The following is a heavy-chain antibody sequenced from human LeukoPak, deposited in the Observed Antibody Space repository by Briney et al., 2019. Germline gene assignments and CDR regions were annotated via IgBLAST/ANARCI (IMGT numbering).Heavy chain of an antibody. CDR1: GFTFSSYW. Sequence: GGSLRLSCAASGFTFSSYWMHWVRQAPGKGLVWVSRINSDGSSTSYADSVKGRFTISRDNAKNSLYLQINSLRAEDTAVYCCARDPYSGRYGDYYYYYMDVWGKGTTVTISS. CDR2: INSDGSST. D-gene: IGHD1-26*01. V-gene: IGHV3-74*01. CDR3: ARDPYSGRYGDYYYYYMDV. J-gene: IGHJ6*03.